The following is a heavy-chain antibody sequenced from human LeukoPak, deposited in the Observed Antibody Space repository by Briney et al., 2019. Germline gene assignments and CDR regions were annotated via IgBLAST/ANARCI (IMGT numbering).Heavy chain of an antibody. CDR3: TRSRDGYNLGPSFDY. D-gene: IGHD5-24*01. CDR1: GFTFSDYE. V-gene: IGHV3-48*03. J-gene: IGHJ4*02. CDR2: ISSSVTTT. Sequence: GALRLSCAASGFTFSDYEMNWVRQAPGKGLEWVSYISSSVTTTYYADSVKGRFTISRDESKNTLYLQMNSLRAEDTAVYYCTRSRDGYNLGPSFDYWGQGTLVTVSS.